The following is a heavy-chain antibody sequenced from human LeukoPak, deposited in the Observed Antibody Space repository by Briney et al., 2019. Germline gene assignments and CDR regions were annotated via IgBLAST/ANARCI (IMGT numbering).Heavy chain of an antibody. Sequence: PSETLSLTCSVSGGSISSSSYYWGWIRQPPGKGLEWIGSIYYSGSTYYNPSLKSRVTISVDTSKNQFSLKLSSVTAADTAVYYCARDSTAAAGHSDYWGQGTLVTVSS. CDR2: IYYSGST. V-gene: IGHV4-39*07. D-gene: IGHD6-13*01. J-gene: IGHJ4*02. CDR1: GGSISSSSYY. CDR3: ARDSTAAAGHSDY.